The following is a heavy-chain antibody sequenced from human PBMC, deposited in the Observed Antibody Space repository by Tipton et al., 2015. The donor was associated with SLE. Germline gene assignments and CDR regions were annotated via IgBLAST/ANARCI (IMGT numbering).Heavy chain of an antibody. CDR3: ARFGIGLFYGVDV. CDR2: IYYGRA. CDR1: NGSISGHY. J-gene: IGHJ6*02. Sequence: GLVKPSETLSLTCTVSNGSISGHYWSWIRQTPGKGLEWMGYIYYGRANYNPSLKSRVTISADTSKNQFSLRLSSVTAADTAVYYCARFGIGLFYGVDVWVQGPTVTVSS. V-gene: IGHV4-59*11. D-gene: IGHD3-16*01.